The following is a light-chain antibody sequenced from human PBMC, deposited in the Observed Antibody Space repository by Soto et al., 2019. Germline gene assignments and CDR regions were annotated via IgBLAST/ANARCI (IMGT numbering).Light chain of an antibody. CDR1: QNINDW. J-gene: IGKJ3*01. CDR3: QQYNTYSFT. V-gene: IGKV1-5*03. Sequence: DIQMTQSPSTLSASVGDRVTITCRASQNINDWLAWYQQKPVKAPRLLIYKASTLESGVPSRFSGSGFGTEFTLTISSLQPDDFATYYCQQYNTYSFTFGPGAKVDIK. CDR2: KAS.